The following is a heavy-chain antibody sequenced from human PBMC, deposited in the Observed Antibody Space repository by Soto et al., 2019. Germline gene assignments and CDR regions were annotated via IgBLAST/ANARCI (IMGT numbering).Heavy chain of an antibody. CDR2: IIPIFGTA. CDR1: GGTFSSYA. D-gene: IGHD3-3*01. J-gene: IGHJ6*02. V-gene: IGHV1-69*13. Sequence: ASVKVSCKASGGTFSSYAISWVRQAPGQGLEWMGGIIPIFGTANYAQKFQGRVTITADESTSTAYMELSSLRSEDMAVYYCARVYDFWSGYYVTPKPTYYYYGMDVWGQGTTVTVSS. CDR3: ARVYDFWSGYYVTPKPTYYYYGMDV.